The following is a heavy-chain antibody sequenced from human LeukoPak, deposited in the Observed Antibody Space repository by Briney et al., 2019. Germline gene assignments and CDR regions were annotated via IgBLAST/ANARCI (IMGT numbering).Heavy chain of an antibody. J-gene: IGHJ4*02. CDR2: INAGNGNT. Sequence: ASVKVSCKASGYTFTSYAMHWVRQAPGQRLEWMGWINAGNGNTKYSQKFQGRVTITRDTSASTAYMELSSLRSEDTAVYYCARAVPDWLQRVDYFDYWGQGTLVTVSS. V-gene: IGHV1-3*01. D-gene: IGHD3-9*01. CDR1: GYTFTSYA. CDR3: ARAVPDWLQRVDYFDY.